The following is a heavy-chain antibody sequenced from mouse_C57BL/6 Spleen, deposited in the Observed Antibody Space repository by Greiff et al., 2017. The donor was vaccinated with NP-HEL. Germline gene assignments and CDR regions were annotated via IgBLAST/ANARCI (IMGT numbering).Heavy chain of an antibody. V-gene: IGHV1-69*01. CDR1: GYTFTSYW. J-gene: IGHJ2*01. CDR2: IDPSDSYT. D-gene: IGHD1-1*01. Sequence: QVQLQQPGAELVMPGASVKLSCKASGYTFTSYWMHWVKQRPGQGLEWIGEIDPSDSYTNYNQKFKGKSTLTVDKSSSTAYMQLSSLTSEDSAVYYCARGWTTSFDYWGQGTTLTVSS. CDR3: ARGWTTSFDY.